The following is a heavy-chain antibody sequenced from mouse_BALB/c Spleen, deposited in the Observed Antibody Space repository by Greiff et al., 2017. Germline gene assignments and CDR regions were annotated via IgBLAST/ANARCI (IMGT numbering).Heavy chain of an antibody. Sequence: QVQLKESGAELVKPGASVKMSCKASGYTFTSYWINWVKQRPGQGLEWIGDIYPGRGITNYNEKFKSKATLTLDTSSSTAYMQLSSLTSEDSAVYYCSRSHGRRAMDYWGQGTSVTVSS. V-gene: IGHV1-55*01. CDR2: IYPGRGIT. J-gene: IGHJ4*01. CDR1: GYTFTSYW. D-gene: IGHD1-1*01. CDR3: SRSHGRRAMDY.